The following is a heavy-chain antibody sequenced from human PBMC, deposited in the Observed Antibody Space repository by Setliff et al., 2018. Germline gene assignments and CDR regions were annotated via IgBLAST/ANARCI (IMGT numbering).Heavy chain of an antibody. CDR3: ARAGGAALNRLGAAAPYYYYYMDV. Sequence: ASVKVSCKASGYTFTSYDINWVRQATGQGLEWMGWMNPNSGNTGYAQKFQGRVTMTRNTSISTAYMELSSLRSDDTAVYYCARAGGAALNRLGAAAPYYYYYMDVWGKGTTVTVSS. D-gene: IGHD1-26*01. V-gene: IGHV1-8*02. J-gene: IGHJ6*03. CDR2: MNPNSGNT. CDR1: GYTFTSYD.